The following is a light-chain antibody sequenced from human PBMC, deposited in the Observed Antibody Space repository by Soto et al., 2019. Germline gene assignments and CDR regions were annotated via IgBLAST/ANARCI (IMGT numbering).Light chain of an antibody. Sequence: IHLTQSPSSRSASVRHKGTITCRSSQDIDIYLAWYQQTPGEAPNMLIYAASNLYGGVISRFSGSGSGTDFALTITSLQAEDFATYYCQQLSMYRSNFGGGTKVDIK. J-gene: IGKJ4*01. CDR3: QQLSMYRSN. V-gene: IGKV1-9*01. CDR1: QDIDIY. CDR2: AAS.